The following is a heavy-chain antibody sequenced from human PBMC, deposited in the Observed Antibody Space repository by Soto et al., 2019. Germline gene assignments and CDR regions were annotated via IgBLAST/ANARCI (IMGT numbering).Heavy chain of an antibody. Sequence: QVVLLQSGAEVKEPGSSVRVSCQVSGSTFNNFAFSWVRQAPGHGPEWMGGIVVDSNTAEYSQRFQDRVTITADTSTDTLYMELGSLTFEDTAFYYCARAIKRWEVNYYFDFWGQVTLVTVSS. J-gene: IGHJ4*02. V-gene: IGHV1-69*06. D-gene: IGHD1-26*01. CDR2: IVVDSNTA. CDR1: GSTFNNFA. CDR3: ARAIKRWEVNYYFDF.